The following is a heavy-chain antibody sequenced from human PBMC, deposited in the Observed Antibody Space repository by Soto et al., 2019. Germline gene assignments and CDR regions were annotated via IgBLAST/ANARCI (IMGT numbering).Heavy chain of an antibody. CDR2: IIPIFSTA. V-gene: IGHV1-69*13. D-gene: IGHD3-10*01. CDR3: TTQRGGTGSPYAFES. Sequence: PVKVSCKASGGTFSSYAISWVRQAPGHGLEWMGGIIPIFSTANYAQKIQGRVTLTADESTSTASTELSSLRSAETPEYYCTTQRGGTGSPYAFESWGQGTMAT. J-gene: IGHJ3*02. CDR1: GGTFSSYA.